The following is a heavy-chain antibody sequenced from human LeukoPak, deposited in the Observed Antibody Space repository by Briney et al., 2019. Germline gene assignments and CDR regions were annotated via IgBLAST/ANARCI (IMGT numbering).Heavy chain of an antibody. J-gene: IGHJ4*02. CDR2: INPNSGGT. CDR3: ARGPTMMVVVPDEGAY. V-gene: IGHV1-2*02. Sequence: ASVKVSCKASGYTFTGYYMHWVRQAPGQGLEWMGWINPNSGGTNYAQKFQGRVTMTRDTSISTAYMELSSLRSDDTAVYYCARGPTMMVVVPDEGAYWGQGTLVTVSS. CDR1: GYTFTGYY. D-gene: IGHD3-22*01.